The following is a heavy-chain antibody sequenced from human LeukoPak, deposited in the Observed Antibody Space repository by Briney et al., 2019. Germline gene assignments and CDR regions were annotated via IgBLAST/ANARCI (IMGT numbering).Heavy chain of an antibody. V-gene: IGHV3-20*04. D-gene: IGHD3-22*01. CDR1: EFTFDDYG. J-gene: IGHJ3*02. Sequence: PGGSLRLSCAASEFTFDDYGMSWFRQAPGKGLEWVSGINWNGGSTGYADSVKGRFTISRDNAKNSLYLQMNSLRAEDTALYYCARAMIPDYYDSSGADDAFDIWGQGTMVTVSS. CDR3: ARAMIPDYYDSSGADDAFDI. CDR2: INWNGGST.